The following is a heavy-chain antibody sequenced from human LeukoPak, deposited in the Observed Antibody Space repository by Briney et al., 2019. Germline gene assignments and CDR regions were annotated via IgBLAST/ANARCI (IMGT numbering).Heavy chain of an antibody. Sequence: PGGSLRLSCAASGFTFDDYAMHWVRHAPGKGLEWVSGISWNSGSIGYADSVKGRFTISRDNAKNSLYLQMNSLRAEDTALYYCAKDNDFWSGPFDYWGQGTLVTVSS. V-gene: IGHV3-9*01. J-gene: IGHJ4*02. D-gene: IGHD3-3*01. CDR3: AKDNDFWSGPFDY. CDR1: GFTFDDYA. CDR2: ISWNSGSI.